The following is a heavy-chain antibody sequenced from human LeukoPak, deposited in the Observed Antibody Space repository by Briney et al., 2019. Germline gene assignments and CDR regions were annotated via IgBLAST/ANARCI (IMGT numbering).Heavy chain of an antibody. D-gene: IGHD1-7*01. J-gene: IGHJ3*02. Sequence: SETLSLTCTVSGGSFSSYYWSWIRQPAGKGLEWIGRIYTTGSTNYNPSLKSRVTISVDTSKNQFSLKLSSVTAADTAVYYCARRGTGTTGRAFDIWGQGTMVTVSS. CDR2: IYTTGST. V-gene: IGHV4-4*07. CDR1: GGSFSSYY. CDR3: ARRGTGTTGRAFDI.